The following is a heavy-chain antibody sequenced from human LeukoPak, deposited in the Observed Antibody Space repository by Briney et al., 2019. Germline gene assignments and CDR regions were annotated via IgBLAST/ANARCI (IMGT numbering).Heavy chain of an antibody. CDR3: ASEDYGGNSG. V-gene: IGHV3-74*01. CDR2: INSDGSST. D-gene: IGHD4-23*01. J-gene: IGHJ4*01. CDR1: GFTFNSYW. Sequence: GGSLRLSCAASGFTFNSYWMHWVRQAPGKGLVWVSRINSDGSSTSYADSVKGRFTISRDNAKNALYLQMNSLRAEDTAVYYCASEDYGGNSGWAHGTLVTVSS.